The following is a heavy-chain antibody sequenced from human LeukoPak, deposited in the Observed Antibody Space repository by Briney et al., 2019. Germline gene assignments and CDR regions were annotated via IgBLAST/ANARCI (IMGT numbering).Heavy chain of an antibody. V-gene: IGHV3-20*04. Sequence: GGSLRLSCAASGFTFITYAMTWFRQAPGKGLEWVSGINWNGGSTGYADSVKGRFTISRDNAKNSLYLQMNSLRAEDTALYYCARDGPHPAGTNDYWGQGTLVTVSS. CDR2: INWNGGST. J-gene: IGHJ4*02. D-gene: IGHD6-13*01. CDR3: ARDGPHPAGTNDY. CDR1: GFTFITYA.